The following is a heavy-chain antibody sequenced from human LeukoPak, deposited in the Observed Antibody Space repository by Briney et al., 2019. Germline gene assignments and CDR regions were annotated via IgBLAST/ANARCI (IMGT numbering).Heavy chain of an antibody. CDR3: ARGAAATI. CDR2: IYHSGST. V-gene: IGHV4-61*01. CDR1: GGSVSSGTYY. D-gene: IGHD6-13*01. J-gene: IGHJ3*02. Sequence: SETLSLTCTASGGSVSSGTYYWSWIRQPPGKGLEWIGYIYHSGSTNYNPPFKSRVTISVDTSKKQFSLKLRSVTAADTAVYYCARGAAATIWGQGTMVTVSS.